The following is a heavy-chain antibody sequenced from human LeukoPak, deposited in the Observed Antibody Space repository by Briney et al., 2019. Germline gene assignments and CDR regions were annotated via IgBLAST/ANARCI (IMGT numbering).Heavy chain of an antibody. CDR1: GFTFSDYY. V-gene: IGHV3-11*01. CDR3: ARDSSPHYFGSGRPTDS. Sequence: GGSLRLSCTASGFTFSDYYVTWLRQPPGEGLEWVSFISASGTNIQSADSVKGRFTISRDNSKNTLFLQLNSLRPEDTGTYYCARDSSPHYFGSGRPTDSWGQGTLVTVSS. D-gene: IGHD3-10*01. CDR2: ISASGTNI. J-gene: IGHJ4*02.